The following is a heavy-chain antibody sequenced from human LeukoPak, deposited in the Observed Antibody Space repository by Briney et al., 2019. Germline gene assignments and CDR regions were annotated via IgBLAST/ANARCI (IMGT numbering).Heavy chain of an antibody. D-gene: IGHD3-10*01. Sequence: SETLSLTCTVSGGSISSYYWSWIRQPPGKGLEWIGYIYYSGSTNYNPSLKSRVTISVDTSKNQFSLKLSSVTAADTAVYYCARGGRNYYGSGSYTPNWFDPCGHGTLVTVSS. V-gene: IGHV4-59*01. CDR1: GGSISSYY. CDR3: ARGGRNYYGSGSYTPNWFDP. CDR2: IYYSGST. J-gene: IGHJ5*02.